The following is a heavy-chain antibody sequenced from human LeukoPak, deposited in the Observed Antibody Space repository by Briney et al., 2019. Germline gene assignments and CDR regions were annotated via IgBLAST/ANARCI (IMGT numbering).Heavy chain of an antibody. Sequence: GGSLRLSCAASGFTFSSYWMTWVRQAPGKGLEWVANIKQDGSEIHSVDSVKGRFTVSRDNAKYSLYLQMNSLRAEDTAVYYCARALDTAVVTRFDAWGQGTLVTVSS. D-gene: IGHD5-18*01. V-gene: IGHV3-7*01. CDR1: GFTFSSYW. J-gene: IGHJ5*02. CDR2: IKQDGSEI. CDR3: ARALDTAVVTRFDA.